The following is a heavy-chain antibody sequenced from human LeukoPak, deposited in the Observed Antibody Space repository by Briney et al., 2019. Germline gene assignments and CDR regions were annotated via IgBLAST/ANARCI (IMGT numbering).Heavy chain of an antibody. Sequence: QAGGSLRLSCAASGFSFDTYWMAWVRHAPGKGLEWMANINQDGTTNHYMDSVRGRFIISRDNAKNLLYLQMNSLRVEDTAVYYCARDGGYCDDITCPGDYWGQGTPVAVSS. CDR1: GFSFDTYW. D-gene: IGHD2-15*01. J-gene: IGHJ4*02. V-gene: IGHV3-7*03. CDR2: INQDGTTN. CDR3: ARDGGYCDDITCPGDY.